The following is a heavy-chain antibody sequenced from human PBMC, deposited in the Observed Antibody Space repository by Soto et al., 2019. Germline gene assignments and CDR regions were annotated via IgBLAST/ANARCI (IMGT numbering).Heavy chain of an antibody. D-gene: IGHD3-22*01. CDR3: ARKLPPDFYDHSGLEAFDI. J-gene: IGHJ3*02. Sequence: PSETLSLTCAVSGYSLSRGYYWGGIRPPPWKVLEWIGRICPSVIAYSNPSLKIRVNISVVSSKNKFSLTLSSVTAADTAVYYCARKLPPDFYDHSGLEAFDIGGQGTMIAV. V-gene: IGHV4-38-2*01. CDR1: GYSLSRGYY. CDR2: ICPSVIA.